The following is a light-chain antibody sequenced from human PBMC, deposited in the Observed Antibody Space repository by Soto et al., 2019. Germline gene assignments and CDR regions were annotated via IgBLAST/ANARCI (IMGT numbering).Light chain of an antibody. CDR2: EVN. J-gene: IGLJ1*01. Sequence: QSALTQPASVSGSPGQSITASCTGTSSDVGGYNSVSWYQQHPGKTPKLMIFEVNNRPSGVSNRFSGSKSGNTASLTISGLQAEDEADYYCTSYTNSNTYVFGTGTKVTVL. CDR1: SSDVGGYNS. CDR3: TSYTNSNTYV. V-gene: IGLV2-14*01.